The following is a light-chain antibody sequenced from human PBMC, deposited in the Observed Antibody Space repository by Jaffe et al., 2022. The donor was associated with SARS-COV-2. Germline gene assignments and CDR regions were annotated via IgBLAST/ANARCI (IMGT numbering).Light chain of an antibody. CDR2: KVS. CDR1: QNVNNW. CDR3: QQYNTFTWT. J-gene: IGKJ1*01. Sequence: DIQMTQSPSTLSASVGDRVTLTCRTSQNVNNWLAWFQQKPGKGPEVLIYKVSNLASGVPSRFSGSGSGTEFTLTISSLQPDDFATYYCQQYNTFTWTFGQGTKVEIK. V-gene: IGKV1-5*03.